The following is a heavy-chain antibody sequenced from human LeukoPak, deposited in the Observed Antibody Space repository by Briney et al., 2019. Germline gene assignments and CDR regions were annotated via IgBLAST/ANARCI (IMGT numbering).Heavy chain of an antibody. CDR3: ARGDDYYDSSGYIGPDY. D-gene: IGHD3-22*01. Sequence: GGSLRLSCAASGFTFSNYWMHWVRQAPGKGLVWVSRINSDGSSTSYADSVKGRFTISRDNAKNTLYLQMNSLRAEDTAVYYCARGDDYYDSSGYIGPDYWGQGTLVTVSS. CDR2: INSDGSST. CDR1: GFTFSNYW. J-gene: IGHJ4*02. V-gene: IGHV3-74*01.